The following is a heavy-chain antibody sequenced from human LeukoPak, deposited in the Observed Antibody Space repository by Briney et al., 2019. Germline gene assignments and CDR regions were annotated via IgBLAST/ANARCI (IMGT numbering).Heavy chain of an antibody. CDR1: GFTFSSYW. CDR2: IKQDGSEK. Sequence: PGGSLRLSCAASGFTFSSYWMSWVRQAPGKGLEWVANIKQDGSEKYYVDSVKGRFTISRDNAKISLYLQMNSLRAEDTAVYYCARDVRMVRGGDIDYWGQGTLVTVSS. V-gene: IGHV3-7*01. J-gene: IGHJ4*02. CDR3: ARDVRMVRGGDIDY. D-gene: IGHD3-10*01.